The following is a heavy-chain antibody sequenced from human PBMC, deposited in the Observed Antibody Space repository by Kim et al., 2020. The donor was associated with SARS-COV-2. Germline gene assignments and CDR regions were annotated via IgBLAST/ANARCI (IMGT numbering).Heavy chain of an antibody. CDR3: ARGEGIAVAGTLGY. V-gene: IGHV1-69*04. D-gene: IGHD6-19*01. J-gene: IGHJ4*02. Sequence: AQKFQGRVTITADKSTSTAYMELSSLRSEDTAVYYCARGEGIAVAGTLGYWGQGTLVTVSS.